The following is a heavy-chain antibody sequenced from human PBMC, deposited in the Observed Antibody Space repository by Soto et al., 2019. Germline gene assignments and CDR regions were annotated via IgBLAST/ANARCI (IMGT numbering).Heavy chain of an antibody. J-gene: IGHJ5*02. CDR3: ARYCSGGSCYLDP. CDR1: GGSISSYY. D-gene: IGHD2-15*01. V-gene: IGHV4-59*08. CDR2: IYHSGST. Sequence: QVQLQESGPGLVKPSETLSLTCTVSGGSISSYYWSWIRQPPGKGLEWIGYIYHSGSTYYNPSLKSRVTISVDTSKNQFSLKLSSVPAADTAVYYCARYCSGGSCYLDPWGQGTLVTVSS.